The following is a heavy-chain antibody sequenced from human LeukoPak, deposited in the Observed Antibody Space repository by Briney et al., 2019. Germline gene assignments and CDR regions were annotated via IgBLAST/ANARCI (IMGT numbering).Heavy chain of an antibody. J-gene: IGHJ4*02. CDR3: ARDRGRIAVAGTALGY. V-gene: IGHV3-7*01. CDR1: GFTFSSYW. Sequence: GGSLRLSCAASGFTFSSYWMSWVRQAPGKGLEWVANIKQDGSEKYYVDSVKGRFTISRDNAKSSLYLQMNSLRAEDTAVYYCARDRGRIAVAGTALGYWGQGTLVTVSS. D-gene: IGHD6-19*01. CDR2: IKQDGSEK.